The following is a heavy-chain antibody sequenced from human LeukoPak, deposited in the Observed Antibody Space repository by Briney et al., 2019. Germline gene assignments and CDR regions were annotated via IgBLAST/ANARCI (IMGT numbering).Heavy chain of an antibody. CDR3: AREGRGFGELLNYYYYMDV. J-gene: IGHJ6*03. CDR2: IYYSGST. D-gene: IGHD3-10*01. CDR1: GVSISSYY. Sequence: SETLSLTCTVSGVSISSYYWSWIRQPPGKGLEWIGYIYYSGSTNYNPSLKSRVTISVDTSKNQFSLKLSSVTAADTAVYYCAREGRGFGELLNYYYYMDVWGKGTTVTISS. V-gene: IGHV4-59*01.